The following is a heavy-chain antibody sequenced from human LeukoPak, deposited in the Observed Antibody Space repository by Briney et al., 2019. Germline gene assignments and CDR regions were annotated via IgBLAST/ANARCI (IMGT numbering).Heavy chain of an antibody. Sequence: PSETLSLTCSVSGASINSYHWSWIRQSAGKGLEWIGRIYSNRRVDYNPSLENRVSMSMDTSKNDPLLDLDSVTAADTGVYYCAALHYFGHGATRTWGQGTLVTASS. J-gene: IGHJ5*02. CDR1: GASINSYH. CDR2: IYSNRRV. CDR3: AALHYFGHGATRT. V-gene: IGHV4-4*07. D-gene: IGHD2/OR15-2a*01.